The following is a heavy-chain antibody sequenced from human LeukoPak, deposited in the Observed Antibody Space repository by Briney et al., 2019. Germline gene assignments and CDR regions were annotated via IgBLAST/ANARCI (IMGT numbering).Heavy chain of an antibody. CDR1: GFTFSSYS. D-gene: IGHD7-27*01. J-gene: IGHJ4*02. CDR3: VRALMGTSDH. Sequence: GGSLRLSCAASGFTFSSYSMNWVRQAPGKGLVWVSRMNSDGSTTNYADSVKGRFTISRDNAKNTLYLQMNSLRAEDTAVYYCVRALMGTSDHWGQGSLVTVSS. CDR2: MNSDGSTT. V-gene: IGHV3-74*01.